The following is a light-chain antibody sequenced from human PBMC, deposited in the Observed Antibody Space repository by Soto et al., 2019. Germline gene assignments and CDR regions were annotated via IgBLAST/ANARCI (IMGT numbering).Light chain of an antibody. Sequence: QSALTQPRSVSGSPGQSVTISCTGTSSDVGGYNYVSWYQQHPGKAPKLMIYDVSKRPSGVPDRFSGSKSGNTASLTISGLQDEDEADYYCCSYAGSFVVFGRGTQLTVL. CDR1: SSDVGGYNY. J-gene: IGLJ2*01. V-gene: IGLV2-11*01. CDR3: CSYAGSFVV. CDR2: DVS.